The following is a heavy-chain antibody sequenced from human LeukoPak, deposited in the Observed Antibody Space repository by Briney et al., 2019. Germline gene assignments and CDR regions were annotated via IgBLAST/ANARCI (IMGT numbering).Heavy chain of an antibody. D-gene: IGHD3-22*01. CDR3: ARRFFSSGYFDY. Sequence: SETLSLTCTVSGGSISSSSYYWGWIRQHPGKGLEWIGYVYYTGSTYYSPSLKSRVTISVDTSKNQFSLTLTSVTAADTAVYYCARRFFSSGYFDYWGQGTLVTVSS. V-gene: IGHV4-31*03. J-gene: IGHJ4*02. CDR1: GGSISSSSYY. CDR2: VYYTGST.